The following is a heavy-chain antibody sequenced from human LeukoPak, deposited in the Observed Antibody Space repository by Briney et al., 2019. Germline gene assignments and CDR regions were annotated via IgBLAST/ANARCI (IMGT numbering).Heavy chain of an antibody. D-gene: IGHD1-1*01. V-gene: IGHV3-53*01. CDR3: ATSPLWGTSGTDY. CDR2: IYSGGST. J-gene: IGHJ4*02. CDR1: GFTVTSNY. Sequence: PGGSLRLSCAASGFTVTSNYMSWVRQAPGKGLEWVSVIYSGGSTYYADSVKGRFTISRDNSKNTLYLQMNSLRAEDTAVYYCATSPLWGTSGTDYWGQGTLVTVSS.